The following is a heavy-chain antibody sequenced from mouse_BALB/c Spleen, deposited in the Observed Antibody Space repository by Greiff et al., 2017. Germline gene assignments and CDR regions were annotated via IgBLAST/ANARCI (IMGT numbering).Heavy chain of an antibody. V-gene: IGHV5-9*03. J-gene: IGHJ4*01. Sequence: EVQRVESGGGLVKPGGSLKLSCAASGFTFSSYTMSWVRQTPEKRLEWVATISSGGGNTYYPDSVKGRFTISRDNAKNNLYLQMSSLRSEDTALYYCAKVYYGSRGAMDYWGQGTSVTVSS. D-gene: IGHD1-1*01. CDR2: ISSGGGNT. CDR1: GFTFSSYT. CDR3: AKVYYGSRGAMDY.